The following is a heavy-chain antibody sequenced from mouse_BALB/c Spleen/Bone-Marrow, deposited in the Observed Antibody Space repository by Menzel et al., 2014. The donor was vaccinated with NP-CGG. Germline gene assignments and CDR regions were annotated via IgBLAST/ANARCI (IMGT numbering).Heavy chain of an antibody. V-gene: IGHV1-5*01. CDR3: ASDYDDY. Sequence: SGTVLARPGASVEMSCKASGYTFTSYWMHWVKQRPGQGLEWIGAIHPGNSDTNYNQKFKGKAKMTAVTSTSTVYMGLNSLTDEDSAVCFCASDYDDYWGQGTTLTVSS. CDR2: IHPGNSDT. J-gene: IGHJ2*01. D-gene: IGHD2-4*01. CDR1: GYTFTSYW.